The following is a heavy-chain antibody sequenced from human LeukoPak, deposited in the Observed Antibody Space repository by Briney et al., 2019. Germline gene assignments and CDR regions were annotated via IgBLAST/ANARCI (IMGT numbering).Heavy chain of an antibody. CDR3: ARGRGSGYYGSGSYYNLKYYFDY. J-gene: IGHJ4*02. V-gene: IGHV4-34*01. CDR1: GGSFSGYY. D-gene: IGHD3-10*01. CDR2: INHSGST. Sequence: SETLSLTCAVYGGSFSGYYWSWIRQPPGKGLEWIGEINHSGSTNYNPSLKSRVTISADTSKNQFSLKLSSVTAADTAVYYCARGRGSGYYGSGSYYNLKYYFDYWGQGTLVTVSS.